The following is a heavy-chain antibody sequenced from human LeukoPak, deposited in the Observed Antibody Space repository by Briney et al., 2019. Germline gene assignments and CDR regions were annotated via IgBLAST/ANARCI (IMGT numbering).Heavy chain of an antibody. CDR3: ARGRRVYDFWSGYYTEPNWFAP. J-gene: IGHJ5*02. V-gene: IGHV4-34*01. CDR1: GGSSSGYY. D-gene: IGHD3-3*01. Sequence: SETLSLTCAVYGGSSSGYYWSWIRQPPGKGLEWIGEINHSGSTNYNPSLKSRVTISVDTSKNQFSLKLSSVTAADTAVYYCARGRRVYDFWSGYYTEPNWFAPWGQGPLAPVSS. CDR2: INHSGST.